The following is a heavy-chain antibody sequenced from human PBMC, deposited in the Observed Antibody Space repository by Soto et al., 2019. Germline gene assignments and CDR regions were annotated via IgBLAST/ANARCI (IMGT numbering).Heavy chain of an antibody. D-gene: IGHD2-15*01. CDR3: ARVRGGGRESFFDY. CDR1: GYTFTRYN. V-gene: IGHV1-46*01. Sequence: GASVKVSCKASGYTFTRYNVHWVRQAPGQGLEWMAIINPSGGTTYYVQKFEGRVTLTKDTSTSTVYMELSSLRSDDTAVYYCARVRGGGRESFFDYWGQGTLVTVSS. J-gene: IGHJ4*02. CDR2: INPSGGTT.